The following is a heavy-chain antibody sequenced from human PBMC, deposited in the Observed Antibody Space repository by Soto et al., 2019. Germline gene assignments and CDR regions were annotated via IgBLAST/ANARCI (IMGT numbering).Heavy chain of an antibody. J-gene: IGHJ4*02. D-gene: IGHD3-10*01. CDR2: IIQSGST. Sequence: PSETLSLTCAVYSESFSKYYWNGFGQSPGKGLEGFGEIIQSGSTTYNPSLKSRVTISIDTSKNQFSLKLNSVTAADTAMYYCARGYYYDSGSSFPYWGQGTLVTVSS. V-gene: IGHV4-34*01. CDR3: ARGYYYDSGSSFPY. CDR1: SESFSKYY.